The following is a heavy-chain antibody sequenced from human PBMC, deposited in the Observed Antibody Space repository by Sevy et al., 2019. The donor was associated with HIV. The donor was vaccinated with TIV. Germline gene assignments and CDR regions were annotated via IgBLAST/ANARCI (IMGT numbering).Heavy chain of an antibody. CDR2: ISGSGGST. Sequence: EGSLRLSCAASGFTFSSYAMSWVRQAPGKGLEWVSAISGSGGSTYYADSVKGRFTISRDNSKNTLYLQMNSLRAEDTAVYYCAKDPPMITFGGVTSDYWGQGTLVTVSS. CDR3: AKDPPMITFGGVTSDY. CDR1: GFTFSSYA. J-gene: IGHJ4*02. V-gene: IGHV3-23*01. D-gene: IGHD3-16*01.